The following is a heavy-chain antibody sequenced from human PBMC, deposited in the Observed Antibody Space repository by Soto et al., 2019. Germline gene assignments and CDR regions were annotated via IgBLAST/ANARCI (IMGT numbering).Heavy chain of an antibody. CDR3: ARGRMATHYYYYYMDV. Sequence: ASVKVSCKASGYTFTGYYMHWVRQAPGQGLEWMGWINPNSGGTNYAQKFQGWVTMTRDTSISTAYMELSRLRSDDTAVYYCARGRMATHYYYYYMDVWGKGTTVTVSS. CDR2: INPNSGGT. CDR1: GYTFTGYY. J-gene: IGHJ6*03. D-gene: IGHD5-12*01. V-gene: IGHV1-2*04.